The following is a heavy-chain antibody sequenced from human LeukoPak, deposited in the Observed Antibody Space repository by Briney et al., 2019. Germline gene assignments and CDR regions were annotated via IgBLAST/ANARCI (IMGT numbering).Heavy chain of an antibody. CDR3: ARQLPTAAADTRGYFDY. CDR1: GGSIRSYY. D-gene: IGHD6-25*01. CDR2: LYYGENS. J-gene: IGHJ4*02. Sequence: PSETLSLTCTVSGGSIRSYYWGWIRQAPGKGLEWIGSLYYGENSHYNPSLKSRATLSVDTSNNQFSLKLTSVTAADAAVYFCARQLPTAAADTRGYFDYWGQGTVVTVSS. V-gene: IGHV4-39*01.